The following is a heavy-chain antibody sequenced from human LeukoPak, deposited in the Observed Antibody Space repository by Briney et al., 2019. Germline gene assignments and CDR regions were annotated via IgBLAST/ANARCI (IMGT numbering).Heavy chain of an antibody. V-gene: IGHV3-23*01. CDR2: ITGSGDGT. D-gene: IGHD3-10*01. CDR1: GFTFSNYA. Sequence: PGGSLRLSCAASGFTFSNYAMMWVRQAPGKRLEWISSITGSGDGTYYADSVRGRFTISRDNSENTLSLQVNSLRAEDTAVYFCVKGFVHPTYYFDYWGQGTLVTVSS. J-gene: IGHJ4*02. CDR3: VKGFVHPTYYFDY.